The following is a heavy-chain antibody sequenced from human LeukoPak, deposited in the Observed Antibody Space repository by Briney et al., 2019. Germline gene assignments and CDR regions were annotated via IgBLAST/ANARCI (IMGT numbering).Heavy chain of an antibody. D-gene: IGHD3-22*01. Sequence: PGGSLRLSCAASGFTFSSYSMNWVRQAPGKGLEWVSSISSSSSYIYYADSVKGRFTISRDNAKNSLYLQMNSLRAEDTAVYYCASGDYYDSSGSSDAFDIWGQGTMVTVSS. J-gene: IGHJ3*02. CDR2: ISSSSSYI. CDR3: ASGDYYDSSGSSDAFDI. V-gene: IGHV3-21*01. CDR1: GFTFSSYS.